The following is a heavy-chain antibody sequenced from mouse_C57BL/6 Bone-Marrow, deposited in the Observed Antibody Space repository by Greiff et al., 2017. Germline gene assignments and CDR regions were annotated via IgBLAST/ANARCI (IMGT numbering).Heavy chain of an antibody. V-gene: IGHV7-1*01. CDR2: SRNKANDYTT. D-gene: IGHD1-1*01. CDR3: ARDSYYGSSYWYFDV. J-gene: IGHJ1*03. Sequence: EVNVVESGGGLVQSGRSLRLSCATSGFTFSDFYMEWVRQAPGKGLEWIAASRNKANDYTTEYSASVKGRFIVSRDTSQSILYLQTNALRAEDTAIYYCARDSYYGSSYWYFDVWGTGTTVTVSS. CDR1: GFTFSDFY.